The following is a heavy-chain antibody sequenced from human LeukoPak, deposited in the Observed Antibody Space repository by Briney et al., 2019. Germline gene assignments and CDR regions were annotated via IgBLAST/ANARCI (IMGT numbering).Heavy chain of an antibody. CDR1: GFTFDDYA. CDR2: ISSSSSYI. D-gene: IGHD6-19*01. J-gene: IGHJ2*01. CDR3: ATQETGSSGWYGGDWYFDL. V-gene: IGHV3-21*01. Sequence: GGSLRLSCAASGFTFDDYAMHWVRQAPGKGLEWVSSISSSSSYIYYADSVKGRFTISRDNAKNSLYLQMNSLRAEDTAVYYCATQETGSSGWYGGDWYFDLWGRGTLVTVSS.